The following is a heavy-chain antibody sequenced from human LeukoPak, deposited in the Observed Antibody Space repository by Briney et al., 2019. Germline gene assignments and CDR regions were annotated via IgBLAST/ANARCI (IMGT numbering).Heavy chain of an antibody. Sequence: GGSLRLSCAASALTFADYAMHWVRQVTGNGLEWASGISWNSGSIGYAASVTGRFTISRDNAKNSLYLQMNSLRAEDTALYYCAKGTGYSYGNNWFDPWGQGTLVTVSS. CDR1: ALTFADYA. CDR3: AKGTGYSYGNNWFDP. CDR2: ISWNSGSI. J-gene: IGHJ5*02. V-gene: IGHV3-9*01. D-gene: IGHD5-18*01.